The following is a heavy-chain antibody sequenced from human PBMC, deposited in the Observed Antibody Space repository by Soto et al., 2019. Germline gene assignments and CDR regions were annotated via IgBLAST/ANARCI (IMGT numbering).Heavy chain of an antibody. Sequence: QVQLVQSGAEVKKPGASVKVSCKASGYTFTSYYMHWVRQAPGQGLEWMGIINPSGGSTSDAQKFQGRGTVTRDTSTSTVYRELRSLRSEDTAVYYCARDREMATSTGGYYCGMDVWGQGTTVTVSS. CDR3: ARDREMATSTGGYYCGMDV. J-gene: IGHJ6*02. D-gene: IGHD1-26*01. CDR1: GYTFTSYY. CDR2: INPSGGST. V-gene: IGHV1-46*01.